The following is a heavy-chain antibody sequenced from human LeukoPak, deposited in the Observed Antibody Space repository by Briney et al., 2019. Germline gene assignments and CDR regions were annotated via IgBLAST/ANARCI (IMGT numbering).Heavy chain of an antibody. V-gene: IGHV1-18*01. D-gene: IGHD6-6*01. CDR2: ISTYHGET. CDR1: GYTFTINS. Sequence: ASVKVSCKASGYTFTINSINWVRQAPGQGLEWMGWISTYHGETIYAQKVQGRVTMTTDTSTSTAYMELRSLRSDDTAVHYCAKDRWRDGSSSFDNWGQGTLVTVAS. CDR3: AKDRWRDGSSSFDN. J-gene: IGHJ4*02.